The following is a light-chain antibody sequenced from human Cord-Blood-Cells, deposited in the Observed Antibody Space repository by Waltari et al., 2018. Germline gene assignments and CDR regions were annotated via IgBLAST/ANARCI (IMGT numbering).Light chain of an antibody. CDR3: NTRDSSVYHVV. V-gene: IGLV3-19*01. CDR2: GKN. Sequence: SSELTQDPAVSVALGQTVRITCQGDSLRSYYASWYQQKPGQAPVLVIYGKNNRPSGIPNRFSRLRSGNTACLSIAGAQAGGEADYYCNTRDSSVYHVVFGGGTKRTVL. CDR1: SLRSYY. J-gene: IGLJ2*01.